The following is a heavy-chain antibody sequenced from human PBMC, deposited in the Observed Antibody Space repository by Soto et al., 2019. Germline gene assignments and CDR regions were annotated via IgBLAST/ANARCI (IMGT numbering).Heavy chain of an antibody. J-gene: IGHJ5*02. CDR3: AHIRPQITIFGVARDNWFDP. D-gene: IGHD3-3*01. Sequence: SGPTLVNPTQTLTLTCTFSGFSLSTSGVGVGWIRQPPGKALEWLALIYWDDDKRYSPSLKSRLTITKDTSKNQVVLTMTNMDPVDTATYYCAHIRPQITIFGVARDNWFDPWGQGTLVTVSS. V-gene: IGHV2-5*02. CDR2: IYWDDDK. CDR1: GFSLSTSGVG.